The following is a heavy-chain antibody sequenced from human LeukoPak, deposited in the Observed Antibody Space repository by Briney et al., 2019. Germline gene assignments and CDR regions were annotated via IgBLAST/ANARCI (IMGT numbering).Heavy chain of an antibody. CDR3: ARARELGLGYCSRTSCYSIRSGYFQH. D-gene: IGHD2-2*01. V-gene: IGHV3-7*01. CDR2: IKQDGSEK. Sequence: GGSLRLSCAASGFTFSSYWMSWVRQAPGKGLEWVANIKQDGSEKYYVDSVKGRFTISRDNAKNSLYLQMNSLRAEDTAVYYCARARELGLGYCSRTSCYSIRSGYFQHWGQGTLVTVSS. J-gene: IGHJ1*01. CDR1: GFTFSSYW.